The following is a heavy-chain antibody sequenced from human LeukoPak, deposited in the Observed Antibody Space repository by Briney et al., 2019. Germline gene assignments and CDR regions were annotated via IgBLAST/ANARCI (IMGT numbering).Heavy chain of an antibody. Sequence: ASVKVSRKASGYTFTSYAMNWVRQAPGQGLEWMGWINTNTGNPTYAQGFTGRFVFSLDTSVSTAYLQISSLKAEDTAVYYCARDKRTAAAKGYYFDYWGQGTLVTVSS. CDR1: GYTFTSYA. CDR2: INTNTGNP. J-gene: IGHJ4*02. CDR3: ARDKRTAAAKGYYFDY. V-gene: IGHV7-4-1*02. D-gene: IGHD2-2*01.